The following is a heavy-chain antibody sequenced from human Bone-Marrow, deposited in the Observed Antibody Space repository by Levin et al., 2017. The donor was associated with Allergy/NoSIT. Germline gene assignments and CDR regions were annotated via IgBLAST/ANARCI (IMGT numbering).Heavy chain of an antibody. CDR2: IWFDPNNK. CDR3: ARGGGSDYFYGMDV. Sequence: GGSLRLSCAVSGFSFSSYGMHWVRQAPGKGLEWVAVIWFDPNNKYYADSVKGRFTISRDNSKNTLYLQMNSLRAEDTAVYYCARGGGSDYFYGMDVWGPGTTVTVSS. CDR1: GFSFSSYG. D-gene: IGHD3-10*01. J-gene: IGHJ6*02. V-gene: IGHV3-33*01.